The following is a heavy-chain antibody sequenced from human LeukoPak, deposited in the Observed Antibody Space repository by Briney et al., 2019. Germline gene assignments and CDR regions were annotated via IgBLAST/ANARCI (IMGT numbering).Heavy chain of an antibody. J-gene: IGHJ5*02. CDR3: PRAEGRVSCDP. Sequence: GGSLRLSCAASGFTFSSYEMNWVRQAPGKGLESIAYISSSGSTKYYASSVKGRFTIFRNNAKNLLYLQINGLRADDTAVYYFPRAEGRVSCDPWGQGTPVTVSS. CDR2: ISSSGSTK. CDR1: GFTFSSYE. D-gene: IGHD3-10*01. V-gene: IGHV3-48*03.